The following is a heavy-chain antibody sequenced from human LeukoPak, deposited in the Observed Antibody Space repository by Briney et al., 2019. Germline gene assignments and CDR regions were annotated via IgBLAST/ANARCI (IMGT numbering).Heavy chain of an antibody. CDR3: ARDPRLAGGHDAFDI. J-gene: IGHJ3*02. D-gene: IGHD4-11*01. Sequence: SETLSLTCTVSGYSISSGYYWGWIRQPPGKGLEWIGSIYHSGNTYYNPSLKSRVTISVDTSKNQFSLKLSSVTAADTAVYYCARDPRLAGGHDAFDIWGQGTMVTVSS. V-gene: IGHV4-38-2*02. CDR1: GYSISSGYY. CDR2: IYHSGNT.